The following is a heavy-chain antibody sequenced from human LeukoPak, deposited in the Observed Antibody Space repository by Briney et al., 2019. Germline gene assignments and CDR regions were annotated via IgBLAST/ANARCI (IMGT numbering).Heavy chain of an antibody. D-gene: IGHD1-26*01. Sequence: SETLSLTCTVSGGSISSSSYYWGWIRQPPGKGLEWIGSIYYSGSTYYNPSLKSRVTISVDTSKNQFSLKLSSVTAADTAVYYCAREVGATGDFDYWGQGTLVTVSS. CDR1: GGSISSSSYY. CDR2: IYYSGST. V-gene: IGHV4-39*07. J-gene: IGHJ4*02. CDR3: AREVGATGDFDY.